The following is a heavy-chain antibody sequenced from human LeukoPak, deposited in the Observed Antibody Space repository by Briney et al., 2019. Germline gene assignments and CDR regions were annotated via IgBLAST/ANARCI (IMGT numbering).Heavy chain of an antibody. CDR1: GGSFSGYY. D-gene: IGHD3-9*01. Sequence: SETLSLTCAVYGGSFSGYYWSWIRQHPGKGLEWIGYIYYSGSTYYNPSLKSRVTISVDTSKNQFSLKLSSVTAADTAVYYCARGSDWRTHDYWGQGTLVTVSS. J-gene: IGHJ4*02. CDR2: IYYSGST. V-gene: IGHV4-31*11. CDR3: ARGSDWRTHDY.